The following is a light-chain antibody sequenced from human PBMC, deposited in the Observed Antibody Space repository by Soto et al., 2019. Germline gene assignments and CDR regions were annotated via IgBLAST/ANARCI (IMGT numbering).Light chain of an antibody. J-gene: IGKJ1*01. Sequence: DFQMTKSPSSLSASVGDRVTITCRASQSISSYLNWYQQKPGKAPKLLIYAASSLQSGVPSRFSGSGSGTDFTLTISSLQPEDFATYYCQQSYSTVTWTFGQGTKVEIK. V-gene: IGKV1-39*01. CDR3: QQSYSTVTWT. CDR2: AAS. CDR1: QSISSY.